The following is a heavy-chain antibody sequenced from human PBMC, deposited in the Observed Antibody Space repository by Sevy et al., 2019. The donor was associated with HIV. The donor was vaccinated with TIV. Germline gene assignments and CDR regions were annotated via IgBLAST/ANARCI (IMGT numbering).Heavy chain of an antibody. CDR1: GFIFNSYA. D-gene: IGHD1-26*01. Sequence: GGSLRLSCAASGFIFNSYAMSWVHQAPGKGLGWAASISGSGGSTYYAYSVKGRVPISRDNFRRMMDLQMNSLRAEDTAVYYCRGVGTTTAFDYWGQGTLVTVSS. CDR3: RGVGTTTAFDY. CDR2: ISGSGGST. V-gene: IGHV3-23*01. J-gene: IGHJ4*02.